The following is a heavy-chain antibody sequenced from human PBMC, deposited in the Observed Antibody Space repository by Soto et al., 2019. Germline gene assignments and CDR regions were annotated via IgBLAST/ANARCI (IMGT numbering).Heavy chain of an antibody. CDR1: GSSISSYY. V-gene: IGHV4-59*01. CDR3: ARVWGGAFDI. CDR2: IYYSGST. D-gene: IGHD3-10*01. Sequence: QVQLQESGPGLVKPSETLSLTCTVSGSSISSYYWSWIRQPPGKGLEWIGYIYYSGSTNYNPSLKSRVTISVDTSKYQFSLKLSSVTAADTAVYYCARVWGGAFDIWGQGTMVTVSS. J-gene: IGHJ3*02.